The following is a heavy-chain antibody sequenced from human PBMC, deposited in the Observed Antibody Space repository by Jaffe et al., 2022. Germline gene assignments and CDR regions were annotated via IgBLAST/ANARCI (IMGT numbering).Heavy chain of an antibody. V-gene: IGHV3-7*05. J-gene: IGHJ6*03. Sequence: EVQLVESGGGLVQPGGSLRLSCAASGFTFSSYWMSWVRQAPGKGLEWVANIKQDGSEKYYVDSVKGRFTISRDNAKNSLYLQMNSLRAEDTAVYYCARRDIRFPDPYYYYYYMDVWGKGTTVTVSS. CDR1: GFTFSSYW. CDR3: ARRDIRFPDPYYYYYYMDV. CDR2: IKQDGSEK.